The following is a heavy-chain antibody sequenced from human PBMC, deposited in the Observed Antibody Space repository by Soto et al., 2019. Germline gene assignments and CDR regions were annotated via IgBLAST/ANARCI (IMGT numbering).Heavy chain of an antibody. J-gene: IGHJ3*02. CDR1: GGSVSSGSYY. CDR3: ARSFWAFDI. CDR2: IYYSGST. D-gene: IGHD3-3*01. V-gene: IGHV4-61*01. Sequence: SETLSLTCTVSGGSVSSGSYYWSWIRQPPGKGLEWIGYIYYSGSTNYNPSLKSRVTISVDTSKNQFSLKLSSVTAADTAVYYCARSFWAFDIWGQGTMVTVSS.